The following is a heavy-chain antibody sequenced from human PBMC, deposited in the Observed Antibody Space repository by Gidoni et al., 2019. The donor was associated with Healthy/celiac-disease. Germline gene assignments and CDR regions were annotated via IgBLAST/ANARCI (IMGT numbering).Heavy chain of an antibody. J-gene: IGHJ5*02. CDR1: GGSFSGYY. CDR3: ARNYYGSFRFDP. V-gene: IGHV4-34*01. CDR2: IHHSGST. Sequence: QVQLQQWGAGLLKPSETLSLTCAVHGGSFSGYYWSWTRQPPGKGLEWIGEIHHSGSTNYNPSLKSGVTISVDTSKNQLSLKLSSVTAADTAVYYCARNYYGSFRFDPWGQGTLVTVSS. D-gene: IGHD3-10*01.